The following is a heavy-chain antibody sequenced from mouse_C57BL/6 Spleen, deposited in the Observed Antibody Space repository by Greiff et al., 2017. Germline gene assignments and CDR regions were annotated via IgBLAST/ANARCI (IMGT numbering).Heavy chain of an antibody. D-gene: IGHD2-2*01. Sequence: VQLQQPGAELVKPGASVKLSCKASGYTFTSYWMHWVKQRPGQGLEWIGMIHPNSGSTNYNEKFKSKATLTVDKSSSTAYMQLNSLTSEDSAVYYCARREGYGYDLYYFDYWGQGTTLTVSS. CDR3: ARREGYGYDLYYFDY. J-gene: IGHJ2*01. CDR1: GYTFTSYW. V-gene: IGHV1-64*01. CDR2: IHPNSGST.